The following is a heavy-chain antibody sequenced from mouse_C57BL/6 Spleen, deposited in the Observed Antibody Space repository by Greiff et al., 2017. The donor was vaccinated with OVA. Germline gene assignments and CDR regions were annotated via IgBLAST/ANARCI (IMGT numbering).Heavy chain of an antibody. J-gene: IGHJ4*01. V-gene: IGHV1-81*01. D-gene: IGHD3-2*02. Sequence: VQLQESGAELARPGASVKLSCKASGYTFTSYGISWVKQRTGQGLEWIGEIYPRSGNTYYNEKFKGKATLTADKSSSTAYMELRSLTSEDSAVYFCARPLRLRDYYAMDYWGQGTSVTVSS. CDR2: IYPRSGNT. CDR3: ARPLRLRDYYAMDY. CDR1: GYTFTSYG.